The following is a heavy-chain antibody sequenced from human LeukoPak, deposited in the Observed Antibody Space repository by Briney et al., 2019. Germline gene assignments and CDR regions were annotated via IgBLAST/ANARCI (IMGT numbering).Heavy chain of an antibody. Sequence: GGSLRLSCAASGFTFSSYAMSWVRQAPGKGLEWVSGTSASADTTYYADSVKGRFTMSRDNSKNTLYLQMNSLRAEDTAVYYCAKHYDSSGYYFDSWGQGTLVTVSS. V-gene: IGHV3-23*01. CDR2: TSASADTT. CDR3: AKHYDSSGYYFDS. CDR1: GFTFSSYA. D-gene: IGHD3-22*01. J-gene: IGHJ4*02.